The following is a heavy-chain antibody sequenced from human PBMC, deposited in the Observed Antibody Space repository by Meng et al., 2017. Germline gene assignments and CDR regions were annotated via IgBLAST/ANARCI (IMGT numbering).Heavy chain of an antibody. V-gene: IGHV1-69*01. CDR1: GGTFSSYA. Sequence: QGQLVQAGAEVKKPGSSVKVSCKASGGTFSSYAISWVRQAPGQGLEWMGGIIPIFGTANYAQKFQGRVTITTDESTSTAYMELSSLRSEDTAVYYCARVGSSWSHDAFDIWGQGTMVTVSS. CDR2: IIPIFGTA. D-gene: IGHD6-13*01. CDR3: ARVGSSWSHDAFDI. J-gene: IGHJ3*02.